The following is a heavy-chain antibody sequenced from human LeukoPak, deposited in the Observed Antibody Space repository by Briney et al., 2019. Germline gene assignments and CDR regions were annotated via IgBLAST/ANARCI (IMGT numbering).Heavy chain of an antibody. Sequence: GGSLRLSCAASRFTFSSYEMKWVRQAPGKGLEWVSYISSSGYTIYDADSVKGRFTISRDNAKNSLYLQMNSLRAEDTAVYYCARGPTYSSIWHVDYWGQGTLVTVSS. CDR1: RFTFSSYE. J-gene: IGHJ4*02. CDR2: ISSSGYTI. CDR3: ARGPTYSSIWHVDY. V-gene: IGHV3-48*03. D-gene: IGHD6-13*01.